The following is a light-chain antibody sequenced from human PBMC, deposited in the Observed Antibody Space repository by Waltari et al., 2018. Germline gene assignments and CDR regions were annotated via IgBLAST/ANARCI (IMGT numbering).Light chain of an antibody. J-gene: IGKJ1*01. CDR2: VSS. Sequence: EIFLTQSTGTLSLSPGARATLSCRASQNVHSYVAGYQQTPGQAPRLLIYVSSRMSTGIPDRFSGSGSGTEYTLTISRPEPEDFSVYFCHQYQGSLWAFGQGTKVSIK. V-gene: IGKV3-20*01. CDR3: HQYQGSLWA. CDR1: QNVHSY.